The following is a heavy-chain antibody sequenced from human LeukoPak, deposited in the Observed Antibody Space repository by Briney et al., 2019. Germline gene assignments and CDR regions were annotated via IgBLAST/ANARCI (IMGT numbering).Heavy chain of an antibody. CDR2: IYYSGST. D-gene: IGHD3-3*01. CDR1: GGSISSHY. J-gene: IGHJ6*03. V-gene: IGHV4-59*11. Sequence: SETLSLTCTVSGGSISSHYWSWIWQPPGKGLEWIGYIYYSGSTNYNPSLKSRVTISVDTSKNQFSLKLSSVTAADTAVYYCARAAMGYDHYYYMDVWGKGTTVTVSS. CDR3: ARAAMGYDHYYYMDV.